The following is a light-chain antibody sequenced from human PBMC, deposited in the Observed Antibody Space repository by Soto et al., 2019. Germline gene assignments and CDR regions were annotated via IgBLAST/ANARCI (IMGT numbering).Light chain of an antibody. CDR2: GAS. Sequence: WYHQQPGKGPKVLIYGASSLQSGVPSRFSGSGSGTECTLTISSLQPDDFATYYCQQYNSYPWTFGQGTKVDIK. CDR3: QQYNSYPWT. V-gene: IGKV1-5*01. J-gene: IGKJ1*01.